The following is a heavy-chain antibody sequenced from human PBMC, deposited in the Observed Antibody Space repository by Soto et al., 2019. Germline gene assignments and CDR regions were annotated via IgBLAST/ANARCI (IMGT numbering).Heavy chain of an antibody. CDR3: ARSGFLHYYGSGSYAY. CDR2: IYYSGST. V-gene: IGHV4-30-4*01. D-gene: IGHD3-10*01. CDR1: GGSISSGDYY. Sequence: SETLSLTCTVSGGSISSGDYYWSWIRQPPGKGLEWIGYIYYSGSTYYNPSLKSRVTISVDTSKNQFSLKLSSVTAADTAVYYCARSGFLHYYGSGSYAYWGQGTLVTVSS. J-gene: IGHJ4*02.